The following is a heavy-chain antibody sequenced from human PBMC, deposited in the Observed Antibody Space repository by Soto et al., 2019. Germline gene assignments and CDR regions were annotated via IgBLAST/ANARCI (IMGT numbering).Heavy chain of an antibody. J-gene: IGHJ4*02. D-gene: IGHD2-15*01. CDR2: IFYSGST. CDR1: GGSISSGDYY. V-gene: IGHV4-31*03. Sequence: QVQLQESGPGLVKPSQTLSLTCSVSGGSISSGDYYWSWVRQHPGKGLEWIGYIFYSGSTYYNPSLKSRVTRAVDTSKNQFSRKRSAVTAADTAVYYCARGGSGDIVVVAAIDYWGQGTLVTVSS. CDR3: ARGGSGDIVVVAAIDY.